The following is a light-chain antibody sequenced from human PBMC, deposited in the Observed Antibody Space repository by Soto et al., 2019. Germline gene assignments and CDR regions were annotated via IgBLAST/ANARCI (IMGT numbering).Light chain of an antibody. CDR1: QSIDSR. J-gene: IGKJ1*01. V-gene: IGKV1-5*01. Sequence: DIQMHQSPSSLFATVGDRVTITYRASQSIDSRLAWYQQRPGKDPKILIYHDSSLETGLPSRFSGSASGTEFTLTISGLQPDDFATYYPQHYNSYGTLGQGTKLDLK. CDR2: HDS. CDR3: QHYNSYGT.